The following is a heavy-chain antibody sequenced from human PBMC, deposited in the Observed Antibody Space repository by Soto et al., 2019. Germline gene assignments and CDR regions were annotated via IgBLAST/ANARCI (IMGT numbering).Heavy chain of an antibody. CDR3: ARGVELDYYYMDA. V-gene: IGHV3-33*01. J-gene: IGHJ6*03. Sequence: ESGGGVVQPGRSLRLSCAASGFTFRNFGMHWVRQAPGKGLEWVAVIWYDGSDQYYADSVKGRFTISRDNSKNMLYLQMNSLRAEDTAVYYCARGVELDYYYMDAWGQGTTVSVSS. CDR2: IWYDGSDQ. D-gene: IGHD6-6*01. CDR1: GFTFRNFG.